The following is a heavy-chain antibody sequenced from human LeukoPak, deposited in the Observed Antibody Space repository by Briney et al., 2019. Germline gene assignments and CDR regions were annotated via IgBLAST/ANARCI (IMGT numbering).Heavy chain of an antibody. Sequence: SETLSLTCAVYGGSFSGYYWSWIRQPPGKGLEWIGEINHSGSTNYNPSLKSRVNISVDTSTNQFSLKLSSVNAADTAVYCCERRRDGDNWNDVGWTKLGLCFDYWGQGTLVTVSS. CDR1: GGSFSGYY. CDR2: INHSGST. D-gene: IGHD1-1*01. J-gene: IGHJ4*02. V-gene: IGHV4-34*01. CDR3: ERRRDGDNWNDVGWTKLGLCFDY.